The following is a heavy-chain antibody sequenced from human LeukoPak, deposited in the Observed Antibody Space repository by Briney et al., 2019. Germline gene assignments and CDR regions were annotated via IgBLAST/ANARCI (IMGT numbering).Heavy chain of an antibody. CDR2: IIPIFGTA. D-gene: IGHD3-22*01. V-gene: IGHV1-69*05. CDR1: GGTFSGYA. J-gene: IGHJ3*02. Sequence: SVKVSCKASGGTFSGYAISWVRQAPGQGLEWMGRIIPIFGTANYAQKFQGRVTITTDESTSTAYMELSSLRSEDTAVYYCARAYYDSSGSLGDAFDIWGQGTLVTVSS. CDR3: ARAYYDSSGSLGDAFDI.